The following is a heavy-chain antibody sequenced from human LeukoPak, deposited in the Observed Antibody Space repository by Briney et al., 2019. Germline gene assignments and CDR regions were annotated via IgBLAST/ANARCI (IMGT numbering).Heavy chain of an antibody. J-gene: IGHJ3*02. V-gene: IGHV3-7*01. CDR1: GFTFSNYW. Sequence: GGSLRLSCAASGFTFSNYWMSWVRKAPGKGLEWVANIKQDGSEKYYVDSVKGRFTVYRDNAKNSLYVQMNSLRAEDTAVYYCARHRTSGWYAAFDIWGQGTMVTVSS. D-gene: IGHD6-19*01. CDR2: IKQDGSEK. CDR3: ARHRTSGWYAAFDI.